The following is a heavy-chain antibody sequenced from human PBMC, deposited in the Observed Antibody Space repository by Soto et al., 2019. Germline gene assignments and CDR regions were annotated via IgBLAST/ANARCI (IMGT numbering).Heavy chain of an antibody. D-gene: IGHD6-19*01. CDR1: GASISNNGYS. J-gene: IGHJ5*01. CDR2: RNNRDDT. CDR3: ARGGSGWKALNWFES. Sequence: QVQPQESGPGLVKPSQTLSLTCTVSGASISNNGYSWSWIRQHPVKGLEWVGSRNNRDDTYYNPSLKSRVTISLDTSKNQFTLRLISVTAADTALYFCARGGSGWKALNWFESWGQGTLVTVSS. V-gene: IGHV4-31*03.